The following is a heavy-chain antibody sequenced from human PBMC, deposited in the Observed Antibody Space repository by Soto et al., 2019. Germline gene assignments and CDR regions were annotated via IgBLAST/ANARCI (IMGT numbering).Heavy chain of an antibody. J-gene: IGHJ4*02. Sequence: GGSLRLSCAASGFSFSNYAVNWVRQAPGKGLEWVSFISGSGSTTYYTDSVKGRFTISRDKSMNTLYLQMNSLRVEDAAVYYCAKDRVVDGVYSFDYWGQGTLVTVSS. V-gene: IGHV3-23*01. D-gene: IGHD2-8*01. CDR3: AKDRVVDGVYSFDY. CDR2: ISGSGSTT. CDR1: GFSFSNYA.